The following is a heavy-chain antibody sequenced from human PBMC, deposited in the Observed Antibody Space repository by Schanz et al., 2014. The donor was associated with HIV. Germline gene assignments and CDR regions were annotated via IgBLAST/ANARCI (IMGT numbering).Heavy chain of an antibody. Sequence: VQLVESGGGVVQPGRSLRLSCAASGFTFSSYAMTWVRQAPGKGLDWVSAISTGGERTFYADSVKGRFTMSRDNSKNTVYLQAKSLRPEDTAVYYCAKDRNWYDSKYRGKGNYYYFYGMDFWGQGTTVTVSS. J-gene: IGHJ6*02. D-gene: IGHD3-22*01. CDR2: ISTGGERT. CDR1: GFTFSSYA. CDR3: AKDRNWYDSKYRGKGNYYYFYGMDF. V-gene: IGHV3-23*04.